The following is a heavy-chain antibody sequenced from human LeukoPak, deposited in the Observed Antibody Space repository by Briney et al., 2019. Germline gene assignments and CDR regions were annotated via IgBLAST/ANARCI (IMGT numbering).Heavy chain of an antibody. J-gene: IGHJ3*02. V-gene: IGHV4-34*01. CDR2: INHSGST. Sequence: SETLSLTCAVYGGSFSGYYWSWIRQPPGKGLEWIGEINHSGSTNYNPSLKSRVTISVDTSKNQFSLKLSSVTAADTAVYYCARRRGSYYRDAFDIWGQGTMATVSS. D-gene: IGHD1-26*01. CDR1: GGSFSGYY. CDR3: ARRRGSYYRDAFDI.